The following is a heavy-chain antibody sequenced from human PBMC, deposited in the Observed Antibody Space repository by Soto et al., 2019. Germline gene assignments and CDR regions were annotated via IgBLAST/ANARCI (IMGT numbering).Heavy chain of an antibody. CDR2: INPSGGST. V-gene: IGHV1-46*03. D-gene: IGHD2-15*01. CDR1: GYTFTSYY. J-gene: IGHJ6*03. Sequence: ASVKVSCKASGYTFTSYYMHWVRQAPGQGLEWMGIINPSGGSTSYAQKFQGRVTMTRDTSTSTVYMELSSLRSEDTAVYYCARRNIIVVVAATELVYYYYYYMDVWGQGTTVTVSS. CDR3: ARRNIIVVVAATELVYYYYYYMDV.